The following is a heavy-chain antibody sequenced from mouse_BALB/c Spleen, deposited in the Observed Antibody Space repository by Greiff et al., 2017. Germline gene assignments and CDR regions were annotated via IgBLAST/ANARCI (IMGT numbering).Heavy chain of an antibody. J-gene: IGHJ4*01. Sequence: EVQVVESGGELVKPGGSLKLSCAASGFTFSSYGMSWVRQTPDKRLEWVATISSGGSYTNYPDSVKGRFTIYSDNAKNTLYLQMSSLKSEDTAMYYCTKVGTLVYVRRRDYDAIDYWGQGTSVTVSS. CDR2: ISSGGSYT. D-gene: IGHD2-14*01. CDR3: TKVGTLVYVRRRDYDAIDY. V-gene: IGHV5-6*01. CDR1: GFTFSSYG.